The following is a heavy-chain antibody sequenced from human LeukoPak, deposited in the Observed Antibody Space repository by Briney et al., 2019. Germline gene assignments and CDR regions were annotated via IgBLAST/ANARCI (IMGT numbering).Heavy chain of an antibody. D-gene: IGHD2-2*01. V-gene: IGHV4-34*01. J-gene: IGHJ3*02. CDR3: ARGPIVGEPASPREGDAFDI. CDR2: INHSGST. Sequence: SETLSLTCAVYGGSFSGYYRSWIRQPPGKGLEWIGEINHSGSTNYNPSLKSRVTISVDTSRNQFSLKLSSVTAADTAVYYCARGPIVGEPASPREGDAFDIWGQGTMVTVSS. CDR1: GGSFSGYY.